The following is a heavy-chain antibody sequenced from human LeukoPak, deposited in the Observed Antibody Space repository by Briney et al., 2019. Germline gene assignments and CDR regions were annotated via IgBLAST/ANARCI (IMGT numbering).Heavy chain of an antibody. CDR2: INQDGTEK. CDR1: GFTFTTYW. V-gene: IGHV3-7*01. J-gene: IGHJ4*02. D-gene: IGHD3-10*01. CDR3: VKVAKYYYGSETYYFFEH. Sequence: GESLRLSCPASGFTFTTYWMSWVRQLPGKGLEWVANINQDGTEKYYVDSVKGRFTISRDNAKNSLDLQMNSLRVEDTGIYYCVKVAKYYYGSETYYFFEHWGQGTPVTASS.